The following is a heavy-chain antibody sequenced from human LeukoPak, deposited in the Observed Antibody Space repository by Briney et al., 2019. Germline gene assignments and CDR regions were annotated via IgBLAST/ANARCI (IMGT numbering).Heavy chain of an antibody. CDR2: INSDGGST. V-gene: IGHV3-64*04. Sequence: PGGSLRLSCSASGFTFNKYALHWVRQAPGKGLEYVSGINSDGGSTYYADSVKGRFTISRDNAKNTLYLQMNSLRAEDTAVYYCASAHHDTTGYYSSWGQGTLVTVSS. D-gene: IGHD3-22*01. J-gene: IGHJ4*02. CDR3: ASAHHDTTGYYSS. CDR1: GFTFNKYA.